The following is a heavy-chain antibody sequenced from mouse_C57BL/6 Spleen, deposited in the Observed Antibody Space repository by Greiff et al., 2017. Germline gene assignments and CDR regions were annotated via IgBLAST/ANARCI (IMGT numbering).Heavy chain of an antibody. Sequence: QVQLKESGAELVRPGASVTLSCKASGYTFTDYEMHWVKQTPVHGLEWIGAIDPETGGTAYNQKFKGKAILTADKSSSTAYMELRSRTAEDSAVYYGTREGGYGSTREIDVWGTGTTVTVSS. J-gene: IGHJ1*03. V-gene: IGHV1-15*01. CDR1: GYTFTDYE. CDR2: IDPETGGT. CDR3: TREGGYGSTREIDV. D-gene: IGHD1-1*01.